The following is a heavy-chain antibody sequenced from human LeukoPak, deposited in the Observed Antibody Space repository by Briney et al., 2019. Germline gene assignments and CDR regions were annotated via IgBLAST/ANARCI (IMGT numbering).Heavy chain of an antibody. J-gene: IGHJ5*02. CDR3: ARATNYDFWSSPGHP. V-gene: IGHV1/OR15-1*01. CDR1: GYIYTDYY. Sequence: GASVKVSCKASGYIYTDYYMHWVRQAPGQELGWMGRINPNSGGTNYAQKFQGRVTMTRDTSISTAYTELSSLRSEDTAVYYCARATNYDFWSSPGHPWGQGTLVTVSS. D-gene: IGHD3-3*01. CDR2: INPNSGGT.